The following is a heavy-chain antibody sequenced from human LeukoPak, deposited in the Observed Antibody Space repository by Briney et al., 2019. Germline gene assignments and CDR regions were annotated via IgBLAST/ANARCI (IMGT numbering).Heavy chain of an antibody. J-gene: IGHJ6*03. CDR2: MNPGSGDT. CDR1: RYTFSNFE. Sequence: ASVKVSCKPSRYTFSNFEVNWVRQAPGQGLEWMAWMNPGSGDTGYERKFQARLTMSSNTSITTASTELSSLTSEDTAVYYCARTRRGYYMDVWGKGTTVIVSS. CDR3: ARTRRGYYMDV. V-gene: IGHV1-8*02.